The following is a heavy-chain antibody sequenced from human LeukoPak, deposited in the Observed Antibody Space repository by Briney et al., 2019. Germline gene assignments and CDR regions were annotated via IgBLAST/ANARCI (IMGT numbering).Heavy chain of an antibody. J-gene: IGHJ6*02. D-gene: IGHD6-13*01. CDR1: GFILSNYW. CDR2: IKEDGSEK. CDR3: ASRIAAAGYYYYGMDV. Sequence: GGSLRLSCAASGFILSNYWMTWVRQSPGKGLEWVANIKEDGSEKYYVDSVKGRFTISRDNSKNTLYLQMNSLRAEDTAVYYCASRIAAAGYYYYGMDVWGQGTTVTVSS. V-gene: IGHV3-7*01.